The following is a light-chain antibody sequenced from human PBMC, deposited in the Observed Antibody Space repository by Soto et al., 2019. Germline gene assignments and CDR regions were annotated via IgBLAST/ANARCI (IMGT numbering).Light chain of an antibody. CDR3: RSYAGSNVV. CDR2: EVS. CDR1: SSDVGGYNY. Sequence: QSALTQPHSASGSPGQSVTISCTGTSSDVGGYNYVSWYQQHPGKAPKLMIYEVSKRPSGVPDRFSGSKSGNTASLTVSGLQAEDEADYYCRSYAGSNVVVGGGTKVTVL. J-gene: IGLJ2*01. V-gene: IGLV2-8*01.